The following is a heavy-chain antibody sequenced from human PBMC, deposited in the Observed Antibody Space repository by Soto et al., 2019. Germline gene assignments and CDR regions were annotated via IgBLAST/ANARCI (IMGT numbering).Heavy chain of an antibody. J-gene: IGHJ4*02. CDR1: GYTFTSYY. V-gene: IGHV1-46*01. CDR2: IKPGGGST. Sequence: GASVKVSCKASGYTFTSYYMHWVRQAPGQGPEWMGIIKPGGGSTSYAQKFQGRVTMTRDTSTRTVYMELSSLRSEDTAVYYCASEPAVVAATGSTYFDYWGQGTLVTVSS. CDR3: ASEPAVVAATGSTYFDY. D-gene: IGHD2-15*01.